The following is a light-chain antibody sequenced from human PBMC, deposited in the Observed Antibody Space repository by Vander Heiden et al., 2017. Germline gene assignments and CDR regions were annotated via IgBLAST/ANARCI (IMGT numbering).Light chain of an antibody. V-gene: IGLV1-40*01. CDR1: SSNIGSGYD. J-gene: IGLJ1*01. CDR2: GNS. Sequence: QSVLTQPPSVSGAPGQRVTISCTGSSSNIGSGYDVHWYQHLPGTAPKRLIYGNSNRPSGVPDRFSGSKSGTSASLAITGLQAEDEADYYCQSYDSSLSGSGVFGTGTKVTVL. CDR3: QSYDSSLSGSGV.